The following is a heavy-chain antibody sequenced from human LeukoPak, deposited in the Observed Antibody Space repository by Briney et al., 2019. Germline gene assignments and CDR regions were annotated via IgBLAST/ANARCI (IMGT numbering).Heavy chain of an antibody. V-gene: IGHV1-69*05. D-gene: IGHD3-10*01. CDR1: GGTFSRYA. J-gene: IGHJ4*02. CDR2: IIPIFGTA. Sequence: SVKVSCKASGGTFSRYAISWVRQAPGQGLEWMGRIIPIFGTANYAQKFQGRVTITTDESTSTAYMELSSLRAEDTAVYYCARDSTYGSGSFDYWGQGTLVTVSS. CDR3: ARDSTYGSGSFDY.